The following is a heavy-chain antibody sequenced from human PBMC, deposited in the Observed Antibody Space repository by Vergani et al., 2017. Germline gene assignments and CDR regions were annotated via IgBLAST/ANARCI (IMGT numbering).Heavy chain of an antibody. V-gene: IGHV3-74*01. D-gene: IGHD2-2*01. J-gene: IGHJ3*02. CDR2: INSDGSST. CDR1: GFTFSSYW. Sequence: EVQLVESGGGLVQPGGSLRLSCAASGFTFSSYWMHWVRQAPGKGLVWVSRINSDGSSTSYADSVKGRFTISRDNAKNTLYLQMNSLRAEDTAVYYCARSVPLVPAVPDAFDIWGKGTMVTVSS. CDR3: ARSVPLVPAVPDAFDI.